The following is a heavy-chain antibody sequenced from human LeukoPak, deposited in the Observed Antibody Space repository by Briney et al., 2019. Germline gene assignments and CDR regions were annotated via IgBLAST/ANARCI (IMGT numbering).Heavy chain of an antibody. CDR2: INGGGDDT. CDR1: GFTFSSYA. D-gene: IGHD6-19*01. Sequence: GGSLRLSCAASGFTFSSYAMSWVRQAPGKGPEWVSVINGGGDDTYYADSVKGRFTISRDNSKNTLYLQMTSLGVGDTAVYYCAKEGSSGWYDYCGLEVWGQGTTVTVSS. CDR3: AKEGSSGWYDYCGLEV. V-gene: IGHV3-23*01. J-gene: IGHJ6*02.